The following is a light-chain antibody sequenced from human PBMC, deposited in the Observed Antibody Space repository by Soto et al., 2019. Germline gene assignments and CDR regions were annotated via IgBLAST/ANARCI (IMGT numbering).Light chain of an antibody. Sequence: EIVMTQSPDTLSVSPGERATLSCRASQSVSTNLAWYQQKPGQAPRLLLYGASTRATGIPARFSGSGSGTEFTLTIGSLQSEDFAVYYCQQYSDWLRTFGQGAKVEIK. CDR3: QQYSDWLRT. CDR1: QSVSTN. CDR2: GAS. V-gene: IGKV3-15*01. J-gene: IGKJ1*01.